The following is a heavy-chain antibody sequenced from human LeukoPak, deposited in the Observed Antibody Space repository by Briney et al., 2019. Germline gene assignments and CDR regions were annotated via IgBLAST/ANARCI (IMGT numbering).Heavy chain of an antibody. CDR1: GGSISSSDYY. CDR3: ARQLAVNTRGPFDY. D-gene: IGHD4-17*01. V-gene: IGHV4-39*01. CDR2: FYYSGST. Sequence: SETLSLTCTVSGGSISSSDYYWGWVRQPPGKGLEWIGSFYYSGSTYYNPSFKSRVTISVDTSKNQFSLKLSSVTAADTAVYYCARQLAVNTRGPFDYWGQGTLVTVSS. J-gene: IGHJ4*02.